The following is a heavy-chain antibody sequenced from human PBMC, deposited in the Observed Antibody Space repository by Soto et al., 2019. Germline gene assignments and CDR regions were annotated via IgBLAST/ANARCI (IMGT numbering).Heavy chain of an antibody. J-gene: IGHJ4*02. CDR3: ASTSKPAPATGLDS. V-gene: IGHV4-59*02. Sequence: PSETLSLTCNVCPASVHDYYLSWIRQTPGMRLEWIGFVHSGGRALYNPPFTSRVIISLETSKNQFSLTLTYLTAADSAVYYCASTSKPAPATGLDSWGQGALVTVPQ. CDR2: VHSGGRA. CDR1: PASVHDYY.